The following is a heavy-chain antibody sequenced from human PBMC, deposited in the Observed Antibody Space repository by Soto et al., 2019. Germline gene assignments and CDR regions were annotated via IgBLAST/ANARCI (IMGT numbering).Heavy chain of an antibody. V-gene: IGHV3-23*01. CDR2: ISGSGGST. D-gene: IGHD6-13*01. CDR3: AKDSTEWAAAGSPSDY. J-gene: IGHJ4*02. CDR1: GFTFSSYA. Sequence: PGGSLRLSCAASGFTFSSYAMSWVRQAPGKGLEWVSAISGSGGSTYYADSVKGRFTISRDNSKNTLYLQMNSLRAEDTAVYYCAKDSTEWAAAGSPSDYWGQGTLVTVSS.